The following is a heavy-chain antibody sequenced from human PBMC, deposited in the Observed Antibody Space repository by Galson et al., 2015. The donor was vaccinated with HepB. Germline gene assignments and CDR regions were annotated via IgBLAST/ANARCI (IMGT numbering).Heavy chain of an antibody. D-gene: IGHD4-17*01. V-gene: IGHV3-7*01. CDR3: VREGDYGDYVGSDYYYMDV. Sequence: SLRLSCAASGFTFSRYWMSWVRQAPGKGLEWVAIINQDETEKYYADSVKGRFTISRDNAKNSVYMQMNSLRAEDTAVYYCVREGDYGDYVGSDYYYMDVWGKGTTVTVSS. J-gene: IGHJ6*03. CDR2: INQDETEK. CDR1: GFTFSRYW.